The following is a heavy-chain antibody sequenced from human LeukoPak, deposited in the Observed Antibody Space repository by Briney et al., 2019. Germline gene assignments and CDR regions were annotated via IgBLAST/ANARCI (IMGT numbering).Heavy chain of an antibody. Sequence: GGSLRLSCAASGFTFSDYYMNWVRQAPGKGLEWVSYISSSGSTIYYADSVKGRFTISRDNAKNSLYLQMNSLRAEDTAVYYCARDGNGDYADYYMDVWGKGTTVTISS. D-gene: IGHD4-17*01. V-gene: IGHV3-11*04. CDR3: ARDGNGDYADYYMDV. CDR2: ISSSGSTI. CDR1: GFTFSDYY. J-gene: IGHJ6*03.